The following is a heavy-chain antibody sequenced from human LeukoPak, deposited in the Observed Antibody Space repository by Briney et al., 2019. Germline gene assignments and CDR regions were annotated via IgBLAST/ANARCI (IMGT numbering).Heavy chain of an antibody. CDR1: GGSFSGYY. J-gene: IGHJ4*02. Sequence: SETLSLTCAVYGGSFSGYYWSWIRQPPGKGLEWIGDINHSGSTNYDPSLKSRVTISVDTSKNQCSLKLSSVTAADTAVYYCARVLVPTMNYFDYWGQGTLVTVSS. D-gene: IGHD6-13*01. V-gene: IGHV4-34*01. CDR3: ARVLVPTMNYFDY. CDR2: INHSGST.